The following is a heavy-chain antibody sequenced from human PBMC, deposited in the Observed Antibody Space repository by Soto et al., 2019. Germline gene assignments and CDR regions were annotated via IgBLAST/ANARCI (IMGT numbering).Heavy chain of an antibody. Sequence: GSLRLSCAASGFTFNNAWMSWVRQAPGKGLEWVGRVKSKTDGGTTDYAAPVKGRFTISRDDSKNTLYLQMNSLKTEDTAMYYCTTTITIQFLRPWGQGTLVTVSS. J-gene: IGHJ5*02. CDR3: TTTITIQFLRP. D-gene: IGHD3-9*01. CDR1: GFTFNNAW. CDR2: VKSKTDGGTT. V-gene: IGHV3-15*01.